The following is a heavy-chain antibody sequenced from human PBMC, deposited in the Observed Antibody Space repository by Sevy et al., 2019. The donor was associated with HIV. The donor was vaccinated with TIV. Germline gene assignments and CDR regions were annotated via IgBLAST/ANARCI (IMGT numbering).Heavy chain of an antibody. V-gene: IGHV6-1*01. CDR1: GDSVASSSAA. D-gene: IGHD5-12*01. Sequence: KQSQTLSLTCAISGDSVASSSAAWNWIRQSPSRGLEWLGRTYYRSKWYTDYALSVKSRIIINPDTSKNRFSLQLNSVTPEDTAVYYCARAEVATGGYDYWGQGTLVTVSS. J-gene: IGHJ4*02. CDR3: ARAEVATGGYDY. CDR2: TYYRSKWYT.